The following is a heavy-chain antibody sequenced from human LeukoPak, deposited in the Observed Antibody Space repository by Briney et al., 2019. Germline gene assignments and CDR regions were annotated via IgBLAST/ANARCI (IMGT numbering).Heavy chain of an antibody. J-gene: IGHJ4*02. Sequence: GGSLRLSCAASGFTFSSYSMNWVRQAPGKGLEWVSSISSSSSYIYYADSVKGRFTISRDNAKNSLYLQMNRLRAEDTAVYYCARHLERTYFDYWGQGTLVTVSS. CDR2: ISSSSSYI. CDR1: GFTFSSYS. CDR3: ARHLERTYFDY. D-gene: IGHD1-1*01. V-gene: IGHV3-21*01.